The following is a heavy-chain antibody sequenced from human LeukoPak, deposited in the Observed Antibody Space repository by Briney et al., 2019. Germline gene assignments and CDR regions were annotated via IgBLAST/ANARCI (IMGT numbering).Heavy chain of an antibody. CDR3: ARDYTSSGWLDY. D-gene: IGHD6-19*01. V-gene: IGHV1-2*02. Sequence: ASVKVSCKASGYTFAGYYLHWVRQAPGQGLEWMGWINPNSGGTNYAQKFQGRVTMTRDTSISTAYMELNRLRSDDTAVYYCARDYTSSGWLDYWGQGTLVTVSS. CDR1: GYTFAGYY. J-gene: IGHJ4*02. CDR2: INPNSGGT.